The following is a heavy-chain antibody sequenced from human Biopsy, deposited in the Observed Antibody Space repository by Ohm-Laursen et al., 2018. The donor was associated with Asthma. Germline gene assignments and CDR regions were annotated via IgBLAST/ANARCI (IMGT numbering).Heavy chain of an antibody. CDR2: ITDTSRYI. CDR3: ARAVGYSHYYGIDV. V-gene: IGHV3-21*04. D-gene: IGHD4-23*01. CDR1: GFTFSHYN. Sequence: SLRLSCTASGFTFSHYNMNWVRQAPGKGLEWVSSITDTSRYIKYADSVKGRFTISRDNAKNSLYLQMNSLRSDDTAVYFCARAVGYSHYYGIDVWGQGTTVTVS. J-gene: IGHJ6*02.